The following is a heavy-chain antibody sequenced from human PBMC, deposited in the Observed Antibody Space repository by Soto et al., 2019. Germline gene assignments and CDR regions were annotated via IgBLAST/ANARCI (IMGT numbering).Heavy chain of an antibody. CDR3: ARAGSVIYYYYYMDV. CDR1: GFTFDDYG. Sequence: EVQLVESGGGVVRPGGSLRLSCAATGFTFDDYGMSWVRQVPGKGLEWVAGINWNGGSTGYADSVKGRFTISRDNAKNSLYLQMNSLRVEDAAFYRCARAGSVIYYYYYMDVWGEGTTVTVSS. V-gene: IGHV3-20*01. J-gene: IGHJ6*03. CDR2: INWNGGST.